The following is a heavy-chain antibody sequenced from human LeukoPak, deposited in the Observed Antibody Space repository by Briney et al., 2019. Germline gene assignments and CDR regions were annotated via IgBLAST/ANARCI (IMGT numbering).Heavy chain of an antibody. CDR2: IKQDGSEK. CDR3: ARRFYYYDNSGYYYFYFDY. J-gene: IGHJ4*02. Sequence: GSLRLSCAASGFTLTNYWMNWVRQVPGKGLEWVANIKQDGSEKYYVDSVKGRFTVSRDNAKNSLSLQMNSLRAEDTAVYYCARRFYYYDNSGYYYFYFDYWGRGTLVTVSS. CDR1: GFTLTNYW. D-gene: IGHD3-22*01. V-gene: IGHV3-7*03.